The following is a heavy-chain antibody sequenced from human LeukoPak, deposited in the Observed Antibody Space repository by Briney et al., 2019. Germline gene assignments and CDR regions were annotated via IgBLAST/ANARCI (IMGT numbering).Heavy chain of an antibody. CDR2: ISGGGGST. J-gene: IGHJ4*02. D-gene: IGHD6-19*01. CDR3: ALRRAVADY. CDR1: GGSISSGGYY. Sequence: ETLSLTCTVSGGSISSGGYYWSWVRQAPGKGLEWVSAISGGGGSTYYADSVKGRFTISRDNSKNTLYLQMNSLRAEDTAVYYCALRRAVADYWGQGTLVTVSS. V-gene: IGHV3-23*01.